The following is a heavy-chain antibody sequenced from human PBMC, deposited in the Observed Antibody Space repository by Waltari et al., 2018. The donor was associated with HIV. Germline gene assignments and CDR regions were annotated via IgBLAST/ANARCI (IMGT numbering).Heavy chain of an antibody. CDR2: VNPDNGNT. J-gene: IGHJ4*02. V-gene: IGHV1-3*01. Sequence: QVQLVQPGAELKKPGASVTISCKASGYNLTSYAIHWLRQAPGQRPEWIASVNPDNGNTKHSHKSQVSVTVTRDESAATAYMALTGLRFEETSIYYCTRGPSCSGGACYTLFDLWGQGTLVSVSS. CDR1: GYNLTSYA. CDR3: TRGPSCSGGACYTLFDL. D-gene: IGHD6-25*01.